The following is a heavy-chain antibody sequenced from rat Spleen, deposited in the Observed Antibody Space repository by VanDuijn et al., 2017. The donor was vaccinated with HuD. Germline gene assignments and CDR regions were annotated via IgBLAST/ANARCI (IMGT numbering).Heavy chain of an antibody. CDR1: GFTFSNYG. D-gene: IGHD1-2*01. CDR2: ITNSGGST. J-gene: IGHJ4*01. CDR3: TTGFITIVDA. Sequence: EVQLVESGGGLVQPGRSLKLSCAASGFTFSNYGMAWVRQAPTKGLEWVASITNSGGSTYYRDSVKGRFTISRDNAKSTLYLQMDSLRSEDTATYYCTTGFITIVDAWGQGASVTVSS. V-gene: IGHV5-27*01.